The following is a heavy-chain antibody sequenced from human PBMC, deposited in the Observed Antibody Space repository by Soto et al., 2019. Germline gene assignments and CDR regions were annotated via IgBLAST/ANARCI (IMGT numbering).Heavy chain of an antibody. CDR1: GFTFSSDA. V-gene: IGHV3-64*01. Sequence: EVQLVESGGGLVQPGGSLRLSCAASGFTFSSDAMHWVRQAPGKGLEYVSAISSNGGSTYYANSVKGRFTISRDNSKNSLYLQMVSMRAEDMAVYYCARVGMGYYFDYWGQGTLVTVSS. J-gene: IGHJ4*02. CDR2: ISSNGGST. D-gene: IGHD7-27*01. CDR3: ARVGMGYYFDY.